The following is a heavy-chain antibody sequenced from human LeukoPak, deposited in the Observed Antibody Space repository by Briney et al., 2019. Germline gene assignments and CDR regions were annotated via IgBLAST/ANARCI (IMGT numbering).Heavy chain of an antibody. CDR1: GYTFTGFY. D-gene: IGHD2-21*02. CDR3: ARGTYCGGDCIGN. CDR2: INPNSGGT. J-gene: IGHJ4*02. V-gene: IGHV1-2*02. Sequence: ASAKVSCKASGYTFTGFYLHWVRQAPGHGLEWMAWINPNSGGTNYAQKFQGRVTMTRDTSISTAYMELSRLRSDDTAVYYCARGTYCGGDCIGNWGQGTLVIVSS.